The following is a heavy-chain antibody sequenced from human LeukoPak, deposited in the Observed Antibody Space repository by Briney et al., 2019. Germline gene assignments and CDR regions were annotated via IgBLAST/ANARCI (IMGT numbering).Heavy chain of an antibody. CDR3: ARDQCGGDCYKLNYYYYYGMDV. CDR2: ISSSGSSI. CDR1: RFTFSDYY. Sequence: PGGALRLSCDASRFTFSDYYMSWIRQAPGKGLQWVSYISSSGSSIYYAGSVKGRFTISRDNAKNSLYLQMDSLRAEDTAVYYCARDQCGGDCYKLNYYYYYGMDVWGQGTTVTVSS. D-gene: IGHD2-21*02. J-gene: IGHJ6*02. V-gene: IGHV3-11*04.